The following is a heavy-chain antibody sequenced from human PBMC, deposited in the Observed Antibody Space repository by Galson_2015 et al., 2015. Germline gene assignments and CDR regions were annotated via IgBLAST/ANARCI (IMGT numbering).Heavy chain of an antibody. V-gene: IGHV3-21*06. CDR2: ISSSGSYT. J-gene: IGHJ4*02. Sequence: SLRLSCAASGFSFNTYSMKWVHQAPGKGLEWVSSISSSGSYTFYADSVKGRFTISRDNAKNSLFLQMSSLRSEDTAVYYCARRSQEESWVTTSDLYYIDYWGQGSLVTVSS. CDR3: ARRSQEESWVTTSDLYYIDY. CDR1: GFSFNTYS. D-gene: IGHD4-17*01.